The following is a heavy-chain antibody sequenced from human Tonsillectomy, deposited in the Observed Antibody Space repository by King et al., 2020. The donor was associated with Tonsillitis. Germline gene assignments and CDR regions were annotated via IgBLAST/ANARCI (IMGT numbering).Heavy chain of an antibody. V-gene: IGHV4-39*01. D-gene: IGHD2-15*01. CDR1: GGSISSSSYY. CDR2: IYYSGST. J-gene: IGHJ1*01. CDR3: AGLYCSGGSCYPEYFQH. Sequence: QLQESGPGLVKPSETLSLTCTVSGGSISSSSYYWGWIRQPPGKGLEWIGNIYYSGSTYYNPSLKSRVTISVDTSKNQFSLKLRSVTAADTAVYYCAGLYCSGGSCYPEYFQHWGQGTLVTVSS.